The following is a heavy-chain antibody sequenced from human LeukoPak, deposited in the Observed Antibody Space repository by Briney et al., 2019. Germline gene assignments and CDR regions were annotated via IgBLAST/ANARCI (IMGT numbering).Heavy chain of an antibody. J-gene: IGHJ6*02. CDR1: GFTLSDHY. D-gene: IGHD2-15*01. CDR3: ARGGFCSGGSCLSDYYGLDV. CDR2: SRNEPNGYTT. Sequence: HPGGSLRLSCAASGFTLSDHYMDWVRQAPGKGLEWVGRSRNEPNGYTTEYAASVKGRFTISRDDSKNSLSLQMNSLKSEDAAVYYCARGGFCSGGSCLSDYYGLDVWGQGTTVTVSS. V-gene: IGHV3-72*01.